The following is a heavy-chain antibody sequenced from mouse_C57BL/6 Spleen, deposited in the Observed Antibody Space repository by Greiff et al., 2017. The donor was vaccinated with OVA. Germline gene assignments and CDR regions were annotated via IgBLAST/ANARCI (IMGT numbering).Heavy chain of an antibody. V-gene: IGHV1-52*01. Sequence: VQLQQPGAELVRPGSSVKLSCKASGYTFTSYWMHWVKQRPIQGLEWIGNIDPSDSETHYNQKFKDKATLTVDNSSSTAFMQLSSLPSEDSAVDYCARDEIYAMDYWGQGTSVTVSS. CDR2: IDPSDSET. J-gene: IGHJ4*01. CDR1: GYTFTSYW. CDR3: ARDEIYAMDY.